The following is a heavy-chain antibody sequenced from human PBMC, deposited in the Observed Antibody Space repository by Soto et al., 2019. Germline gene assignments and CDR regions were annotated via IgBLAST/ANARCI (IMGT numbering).Heavy chain of an antibody. CDR3: ARHGSSADDFDY. J-gene: IGHJ4*02. D-gene: IGHD1-26*01. CDR2: IYYSGST. V-gene: IGHV4-39*01. CDR1: GGSISSSSYY. Sequence: QLQLQESGPGLVKPSETLSLTCTVSGGSISSSSYYWGWIRQPPGKGLEWIGSIYYSGSTYYNPSLKSRVTISVDTSKNQSSLKLSSVTAADTAVYYCARHGSSADDFDYWGQGTLVTVSS.